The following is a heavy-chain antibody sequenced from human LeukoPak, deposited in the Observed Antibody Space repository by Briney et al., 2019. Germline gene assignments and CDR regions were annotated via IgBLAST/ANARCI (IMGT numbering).Heavy chain of an antibody. CDR2: ISSSGSTI. V-gene: IGHV3-48*03. CDR1: GFTFSSYE. CDR3: AKTYYYGSGSYYKFLDY. Sequence: PGGSLRLSCAASGFTFSSYEMNWVRQAPGKGLEWVSYISSSGSTIYYAASVKGRFTISRDNAKNSLYLQMNSLRAEDTAVYYCAKTYYYGSGSYYKFLDYWGQGTLVTVSS. D-gene: IGHD3-10*01. J-gene: IGHJ4*02.